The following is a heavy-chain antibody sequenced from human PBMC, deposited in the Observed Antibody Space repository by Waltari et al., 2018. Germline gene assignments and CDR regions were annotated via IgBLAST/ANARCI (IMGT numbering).Heavy chain of an antibody. D-gene: IGHD3-22*01. J-gene: IGHJ3*02. CDR1: GFTFSSYG. CDR2: ISYDGSNK. CDR3: AKDWPDSSGYSYAFDI. Sequence: QVQLVESGGGVVQPGRSLRLSCAASGFTFSSYGMHWVRQAPGKGLGWVAVISYDGSNKYYADSVKGRFTISRDNSKNTLYLQMNSLRAEDTAVYYCAKDWPDSSGYSYAFDIWGQGTMVTVSS. V-gene: IGHV3-30*18.